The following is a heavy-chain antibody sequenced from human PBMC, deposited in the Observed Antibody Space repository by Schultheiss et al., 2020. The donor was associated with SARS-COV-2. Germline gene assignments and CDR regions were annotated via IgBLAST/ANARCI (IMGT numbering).Heavy chain of an antibody. J-gene: IGHJ3*02. CDR1: GGSFSGYY. Sequence: GSLRLSCAVYGGSFSGYYWSWIRQPPGKGLEWIGEINHSGSTNYNPSLKSRVTMSVDTSKNQFSLKLSSVTAADTAVYYCARAPKLGYCSSTSCYTPLNDAFDIWGQGTMVTVSS. D-gene: IGHD2-2*02. CDR3: ARAPKLGYCSSTSCYTPLNDAFDI. CDR2: INHSGST. V-gene: IGHV4-34*01.